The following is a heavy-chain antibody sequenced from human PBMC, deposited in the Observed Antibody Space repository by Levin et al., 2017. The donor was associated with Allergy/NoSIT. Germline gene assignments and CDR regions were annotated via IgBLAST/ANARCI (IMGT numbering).Heavy chain of an antibody. CDR3: ARGQSFSGSANWFDP. D-gene: IGHD3-10*01. V-gene: IGHV3-66*01. CDR2: IYSAGGT. Sequence: GGSLRLSCVASTFPVNNNYMTWVRQAPGKGLEWVSIIYSAGGTVYADSVRGRFTISRDNSKNTVHLQMSSLRVEDTAVYYCARGQSFSGSANWFDPWGQGTLVTVSP. CDR1: TFPVNNNY. J-gene: IGHJ5*02.